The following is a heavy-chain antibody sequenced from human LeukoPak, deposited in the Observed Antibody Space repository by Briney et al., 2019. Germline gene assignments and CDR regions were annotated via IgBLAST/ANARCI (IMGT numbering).Heavy chain of an antibody. CDR1: GYTFTSYG. CDR2: ISAHNGNT. V-gene: IGHV1-18*01. Sequence: ASVKVSCKASGYTFTSYGISWVRQAPGQGLEWMGWISAHNGNTHYAQKFQGRVTMTTDTSTGVVYMELRSLKSDDTAVYYCARVVAATPNFDYWGQGTLVTVSS. CDR3: ARVVAATPNFDY. J-gene: IGHJ4*02. D-gene: IGHD2-15*01.